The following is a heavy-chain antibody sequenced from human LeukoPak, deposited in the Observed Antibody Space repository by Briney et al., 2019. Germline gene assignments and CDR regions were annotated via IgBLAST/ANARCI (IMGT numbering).Heavy chain of an antibody. D-gene: IGHD2-2*01. Sequence: SETLSLTCTVSGGSISSRTYYWAWIRQPPGKGLEWTGTIHYSGSTYYSPSLKSRVTISVDTSKNQFSLKLSSVTAADTAVYYCARAAVPDIVVVPAAMHYYYGMDVWGQGTTVTVSS. CDR1: GGSISSRTYY. CDR3: ARAAVPDIVVVPAAMHYYYGMDV. J-gene: IGHJ6*02. V-gene: IGHV4-39*01. CDR2: IHYSGST.